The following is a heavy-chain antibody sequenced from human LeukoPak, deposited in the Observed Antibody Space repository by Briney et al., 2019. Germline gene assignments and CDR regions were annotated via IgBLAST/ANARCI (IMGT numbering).Heavy chain of an antibody. D-gene: IGHD3-22*01. CDR1: GFTLTNFD. CDR3: ARGRRGSSGPWSWYLDL. V-gene: IGHV1-8*01. J-gene: IGHJ2*01. Sequence: ASVKVSCKASGFTLTNFDINWVRQATGQGLEWIGWMNSNTGNTGYAQEFQGRVTMTRDTSIGTAYMELTNLRSEDTAVYYCARGRRGSSGPWSWYLDLWGRGTLVTASS. CDR2: MNSNTGNT.